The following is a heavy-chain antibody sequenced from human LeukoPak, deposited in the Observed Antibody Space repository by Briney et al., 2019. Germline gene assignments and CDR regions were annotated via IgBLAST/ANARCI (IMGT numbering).Heavy chain of an antibody. CDR2: MNPNSGNT. CDR3: ARGGKRWQQRIGFDY. Sequence: ASVKVSCKASGYTFTSYGISWVRQAPGQGLEWMGWMNPNSGNTGYAQKFQGRVTMTRNTSISTAYMELSSLRSEDTAVYYCARGGKRWQQRIGFDYWGQGTLVTVSS. V-gene: IGHV1-8*02. CDR1: GYTFTSYG. J-gene: IGHJ4*02. D-gene: IGHD5-24*01.